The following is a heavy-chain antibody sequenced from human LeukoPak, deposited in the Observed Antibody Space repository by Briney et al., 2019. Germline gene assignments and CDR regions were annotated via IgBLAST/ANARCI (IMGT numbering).Heavy chain of an antibody. D-gene: IGHD3-22*01. CDR2: IYHSGST. CDR3: AREPPTYYYDSSAGGAGYFDY. Sequence: SQTLSLTCAVSGGSISSGGYSWSWIRQPPGKGLEWIGYIYHSGSTYYNPSLKSRVTISVDRSKNQFSLKLSSVTAADTAVYYCAREPPTYYYDSSAGGAGYFDYWGQGTLVTVSS. J-gene: IGHJ4*02. V-gene: IGHV4-30-2*01. CDR1: GGSISSGGYS.